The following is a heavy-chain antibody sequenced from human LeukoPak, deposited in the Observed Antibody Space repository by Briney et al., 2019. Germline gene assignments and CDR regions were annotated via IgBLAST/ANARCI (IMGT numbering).Heavy chain of an antibody. Sequence: GGSLRLSCAASGFTFSSYSMNWVRQAPGKGLEWVSAISGSGGSTYYADSVKGRFTISRDNAKNSLYLQMNSLRAEDTAVYYCARENTGYSYGQYYFDYWGQGTLVTVSS. D-gene: IGHD5-18*01. J-gene: IGHJ4*02. CDR3: ARENTGYSYGQYYFDY. V-gene: IGHV3-21*01. CDR2: ISGSGGST. CDR1: GFTFSSYS.